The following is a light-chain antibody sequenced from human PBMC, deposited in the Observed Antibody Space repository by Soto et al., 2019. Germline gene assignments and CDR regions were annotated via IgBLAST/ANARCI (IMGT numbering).Light chain of an antibody. CDR1: QSVRDN. V-gene: IGKV3-15*01. CDR2: GTT. J-gene: IGKJ4*01. CDR3: QQYDNWPLT. Sequence: EIVMTQSPATLSVSPGERATLSCRASQSVRDNLAWYQQQPGQPPRLLIYGTTIRATGTPASFSGGASGTEFTLTISNIQSEDLADYYWQQYDNWPLTCGGGTKVEIK.